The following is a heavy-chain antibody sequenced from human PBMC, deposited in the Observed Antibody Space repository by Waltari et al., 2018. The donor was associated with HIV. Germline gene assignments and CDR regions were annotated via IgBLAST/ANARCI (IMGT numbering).Heavy chain of an antibody. CDR1: GFTFSSYG. D-gene: IGHD6-19*01. CDR3: AKDLDAGYSSGWDY. CDR2: ISYDGSNK. J-gene: IGHJ4*02. V-gene: IGHV3-30*18. Sequence: QVQLVESGGGVVQPGRSLRLSCAASGFTFSSYGMHWVRQAPGKGLAWVAVISYDGSNKYYADSVTGRFTSARENYKNTRYLQMNSRRAEDRAVYYWAKDLDAGYSSGWDYWGQGTLVTVSS.